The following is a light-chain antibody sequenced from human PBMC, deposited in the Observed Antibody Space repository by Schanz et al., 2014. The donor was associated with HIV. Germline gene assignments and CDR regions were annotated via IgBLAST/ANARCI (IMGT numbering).Light chain of an antibody. J-gene: IGLJ3*02. Sequence: QSALTQPPSASGSPGQSVTISCTGTSSDVGGYNYVSWYQQHPGKAPKLMIYEVSKRPSGVSNRFSGSKSGNTASLTISGLQAEDEADYYCSSYTSSSTWVFGGGTKVTVL. CDR3: SSYTSSSTWV. V-gene: IGLV2-14*01. CDR1: SSDVGGYNY. CDR2: EVS.